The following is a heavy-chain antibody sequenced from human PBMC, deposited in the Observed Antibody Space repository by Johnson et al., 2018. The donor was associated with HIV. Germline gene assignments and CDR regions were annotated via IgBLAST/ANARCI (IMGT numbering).Heavy chain of an antibody. J-gene: IGHJ3*02. CDR2: IRYDGSNK. CDR1: GFTFNRYA. D-gene: IGHD6-13*01. V-gene: IGHV3-33*03. Sequence: QVQLVESGGGLVQPGGSLRLSCAASGFTFNRYAMNWVRQAPGKGLEWVAVIRYDGSNKYYADSVKGRFTLSRDNAKNSLYLQMNSLRAEDTAVYYCAKRLESSSWSHDAFDIWGQGTMVTVSS. CDR3: AKRLESSSWSHDAFDI.